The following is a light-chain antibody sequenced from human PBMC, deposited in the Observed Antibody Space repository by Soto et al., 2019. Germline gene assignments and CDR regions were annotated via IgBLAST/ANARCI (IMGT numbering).Light chain of an antibody. Sequence: DLQMTQSPSSLSASVGDRVTITCRASQDISNYLAWFQQKPGRPPKSLIYAASSLQSGVPSKFSGSGSGTDFTLTISSLQPEDFATYFCQQYSAYPFTFGPGTKVDIK. J-gene: IGKJ3*01. CDR3: QQYSAYPFT. CDR1: QDISNY. V-gene: IGKV1-16*02. CDR2: AAS.